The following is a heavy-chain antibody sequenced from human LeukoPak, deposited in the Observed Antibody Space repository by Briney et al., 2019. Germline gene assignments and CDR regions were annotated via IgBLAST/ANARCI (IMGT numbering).Heavy chain of an antibody. CDR3: ASRYCSGGSCYTYYYYYGMDV. CDR2: IITNSGNP. J-gene: IGHJ6*02. CDR1: GYTFTSCA. Sequence: ASVEVSCKASGYTFTSCAMNWLRQAPGQWLEWMGWIITNSGNPTYAQGFTGRFVFSLDTSVSTAYLQISSLKAEDTAVYYCASRYCSGGSCYTYYYYYGMDVWGQGTTVTVSS. V-gene: IGHV7-4-1*02. D-gene: IGHD2-15*01.